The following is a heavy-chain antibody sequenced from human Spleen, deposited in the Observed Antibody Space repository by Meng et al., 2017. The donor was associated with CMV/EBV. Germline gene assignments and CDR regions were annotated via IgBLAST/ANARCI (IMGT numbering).Heavy chain of an antibody. V-gene: IGHV3-30*02. D-gene: IGHD5/OR15-5a*01. CDR2: IRFDENAK. CDR3: ASTALDS. Sequence: GESLKISCAASGLPLSGAAPHWVRQAPGKGLEWLAVIRFDENAKYYAGSVQGRFTISRDTPRSLVYLQMDSLRDEDTAMYYCASTALDSWGQGTLVTVSS. CDR1: GLPLSGAA. J-gene: IGHJ5*01.